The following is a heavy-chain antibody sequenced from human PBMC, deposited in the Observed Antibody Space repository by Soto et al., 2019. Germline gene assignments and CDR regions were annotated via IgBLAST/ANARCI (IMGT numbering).Heavy chain of an antibody. Sequence: EVQLLESGGGLVQPGGSLRLACAGPGFIFSSYAMTWVRQAPGKGLEWVSAISDSGGTTYYADSVRGRFSISRDNSKNTLFLQMNSLRAEDTAVYYCAKDHFGGDGDYYYYGMDVWGQGTTVTVSS. CDR2: ISDSGGTT. D-gene: IGHD2-21*02. V-gene: IGHV3-23*01. J-gene: IGHJ6*02. CDR1: GFIFSSYA. CDR3: AKDHFGGDGDYYYYGMDV.